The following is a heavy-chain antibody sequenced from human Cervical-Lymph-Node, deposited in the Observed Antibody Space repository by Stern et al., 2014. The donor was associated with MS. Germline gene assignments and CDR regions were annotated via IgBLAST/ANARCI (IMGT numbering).Heavy chain of an antibody. V-gene: IGHV1-46*01. Sequence: QVQLVESGAEVKKPGASVKVSCKASGYTFINFYMHWVRQAPGQGLEWMGIINPSGGSTNYAEKFQGRVTMTRDTSTSTVYMELSSLRSEDTAVYYCARPRTAARRDAFDIWGQGTMVTVSS. J-gene: IGHJ3*02. CDR3: ARPRTAARRDAFDI. CDR1: GYTFINFY. CDR2: INPSGGST. D-gene: IGHD6-6*01.